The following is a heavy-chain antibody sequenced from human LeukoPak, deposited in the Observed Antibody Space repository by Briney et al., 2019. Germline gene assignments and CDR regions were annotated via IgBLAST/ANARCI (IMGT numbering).Heavy chain of an antibody. Sequence: PGGSLRLSCAASGFTFSSFEMNWVRQAPGKGLEWVSYISSSGSTIYYAGSVKGRFTISRDNAKNSLYLQMNSLRVEDTAVYYCARDSSGSWHFDYWGQGTLVTVSS. J-gene: IGHJ4*02. V-gene: IGHV3-48*03. CDR2: ISSSGSTI. D-gene: IGHD6-13*01. CDR3: ARDSSGSWHFDY. CDR1: GFTFSSFE.